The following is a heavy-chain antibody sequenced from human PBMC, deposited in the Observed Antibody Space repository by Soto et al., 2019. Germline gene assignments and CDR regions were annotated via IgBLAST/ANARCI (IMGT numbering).Heavy chain of an antibody. D-gene: IGHD3-16*01. V-gene: IGHV3-66*01. CDR1: GFTVSSNY. J-gene: IGHJ2*01. Sequence: EVQLVESGGGLVQPGGSLRLSCAASGFTVSSNYMSWVRQAPGKGLEWVSVIYSGASTYYADSVKGRCIISRDNSKNTRYLQMHSLRAEDTAVYDCARGLHLAGDWYFDLWGRGTLLTVSS. CDR3: ARGLHLAGDWYFDL. CDR2: IYSGAST.